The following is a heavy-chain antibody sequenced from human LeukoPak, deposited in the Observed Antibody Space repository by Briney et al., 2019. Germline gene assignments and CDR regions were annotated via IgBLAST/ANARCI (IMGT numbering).Heavy chain of an antibody. Sequence: PSETLSLTCNVSGASVSSGSYYWSWVRQAPGKGLEWVANIKPDGSEKYYADSVKGRFTISRDNAKDSLYLQMNSLRVEDTAVYYCARDPWWGVDWGQGTLVIVSS. CDR1: GASVSSGSYY. CDR3: ARDPWWGVD. J-gene: IGHJ4*02. CDR2: IKPDGSEK. D-gene: IGHD2-8*02. V-gene: IGHV3-7*03.